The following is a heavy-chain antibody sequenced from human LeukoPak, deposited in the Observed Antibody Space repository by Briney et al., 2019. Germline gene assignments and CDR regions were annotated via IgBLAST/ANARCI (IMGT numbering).Heavy chain of an antibody. V-gene: IGHV3-64D*06. CDR3: VIDRGMTMVLGVLDY. Sequence: GGSLRLSCSASGFTFSSYAMRWVRQAPGKGLEYVSAISSNGGSTYYADSVKGRFTISRDNSKNTLYLQMSSLRAEDTAVYYCVIDRGMTMVLGVLDYSGEGTLVTVSA. CDR1: GFTFSSYA. CDR2: ISSNGGST. J-gene: IGHJ4*02. D-gene: IGHD4/OR15-4a*01.